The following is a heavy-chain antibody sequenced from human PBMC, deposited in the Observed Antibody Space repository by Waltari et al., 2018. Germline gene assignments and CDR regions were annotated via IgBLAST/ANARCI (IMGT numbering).Heavy chain of an antibody. V-gene: IGHV3-74*01. Sequence: EVHLVQAGGDLVQPGGSRRLPGAAYGFTFSYYWLHWVRQVPGKGLGWVARINIDGGYISYADSVKGRFTISRDNTKNTVYLQLNSLRVEDTGVYYCARKGGRGYPYGPFFYDHWGQGTLVTVSS. CDR1: GFTFSYYW. CDR3: ARKGGRGYPYGPFFYDH. CDR2: INIDGGYI. D-gene: IGHD5-18*01. J-gene: IGHJ4*02.